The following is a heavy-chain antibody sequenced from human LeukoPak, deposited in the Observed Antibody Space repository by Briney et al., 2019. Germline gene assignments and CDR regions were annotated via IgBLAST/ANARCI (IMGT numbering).Heavy chain of an antibody. V-gene: IGHV4-59*01. CDR2: IYYSGST. CDR3: AGGYYRMDFDY. D-gene: IGHD3-22*01. Sequence: SETLSLTCTVSGGSISSYYWSWIRQPPGKGLEWIGYIYYSGSTNYNPSLKSRVTISVDTSKNQFSLKLSSVTAADTAVYYCAGGYYRMDFDYWGQGTLVTVSS. J-gene: IGHJ4*02. CDR1: GGSISSYY.